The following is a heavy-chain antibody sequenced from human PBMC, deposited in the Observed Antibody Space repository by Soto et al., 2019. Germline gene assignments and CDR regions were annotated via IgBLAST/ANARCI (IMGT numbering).Heavy chain of an antibody. CDR1: GFTFSSYE. V-gene: IGHV3-48*03. J-gene: IGHJ4*02. CDR3: ARVEGSWKFFHY. CDR2: ISSSGSTI. D-gene: IGHD1-1*01. Sequence: PGGSLRLSCAVSGFTFSSYEMNWVRQAPGKGLEWVSYISSSGSTIYYADSVKGRFTISRDNAKNSLYLQMNSLRAEDTAVYYCARVEGSWKFFHYWGQGTPVTVSS.